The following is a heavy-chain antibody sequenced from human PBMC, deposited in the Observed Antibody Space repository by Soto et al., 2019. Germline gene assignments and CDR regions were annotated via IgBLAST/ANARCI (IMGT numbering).Heavy chain of an antibody. V-gene: IGHV3-23*01. J-gene: IGHJ3*02. CDR2: ISDGGDLT. CDR1: GFAVSSHP. D-gene: IGHD3-10*01. Sequence: GSLRLSCAASGFAVSSHPMSWVRQAPEKGLEWVAGISDGGDLTYNADSVRGRFTISRDNSRNTLYLQMNSLRAEDTAVYYCARRVIGSSRAFDIWGQGTMVTVSS. CDR3: ARRVIGSSRAFDI.